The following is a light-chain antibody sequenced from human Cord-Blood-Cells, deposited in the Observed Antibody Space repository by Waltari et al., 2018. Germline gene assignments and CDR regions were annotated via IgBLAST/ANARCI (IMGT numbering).Light chain of an antibody. CDR3: QQRSIWPPVT. Sequence: EILLTQSPATLSLSPGERATHSCRASQSVSSYLAWYQQKPGQAPRLLIYDASNRATDIPARFSGSGSGTDFTLTISSLEPEDFAVYYCQQRSIWPPVTFGQGTRLEIK. CDR1: QSVSSY. V-gene: IGKV3-11*01. CDR2: DAS. J-gene: IGKJ5*01.